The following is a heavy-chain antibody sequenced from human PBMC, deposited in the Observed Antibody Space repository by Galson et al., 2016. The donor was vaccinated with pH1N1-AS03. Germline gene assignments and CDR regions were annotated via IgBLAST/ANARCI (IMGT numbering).Heavy chain of an antibody. V-gene: IGHV4-39*01. CDR1: GGSISSSSYY. D-gene: IGHD3-3*01. CDR2: IYYSGST. Sequence: SETLSLTCTVSGGSISSSSYYWGWIRQPPGKGLEWIGSIYYSGSTYYNPSLKSRVTISVDTSKNQFSLKLSSVTAADTAVHYCARLYDVWSGYPSFDYWGQGTLVTVSS. J-gene: IGHJ4*02. CDR3: ARLYDVWSGYPSFDY.